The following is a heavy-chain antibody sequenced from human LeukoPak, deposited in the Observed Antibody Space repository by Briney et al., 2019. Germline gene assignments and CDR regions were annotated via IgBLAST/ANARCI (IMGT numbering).Heavy chain of an antibody. V-gene: IGHV3-30*04. J-gene: IGHJ4*02. D-gene: IGHD6-25*01. Sequence: GGSLRLSCAASGFTFSSYAMHWVRQAPGKGLEWVAVISYDGSNKYYADSVKGRFTISRDNSKNTLYLQMNSLRAEDTAVYYCARESGMDQAAPFDYWGQGTLVTVSS. CDR2: ISYDGSNK. CDR1: GFTFSSYA. CDR3: ARESGMDQAAPFDY.